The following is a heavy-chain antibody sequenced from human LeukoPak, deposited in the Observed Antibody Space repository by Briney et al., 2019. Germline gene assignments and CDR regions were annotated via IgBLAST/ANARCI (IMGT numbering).Heavy chain of an antibody. Sequence: SETLSLTCPVSGSSISNYYWNWIRQPPGKGLEWIGYIYYSGGTNYNPSLKSRVTISVDTSKNQFSLKLSSVTAADTAVYYCAREPLGDYGGNSGFDYWGQGSLVTVSS. CDR1: GSSISNYY. CDR3: AREPLGDYGGNSGFDY. CDR2: IYYSGGT. J-gene: IGHJ4*02. V-gene: IGHV4-59*01. D-gene: IGHD4-23*01.